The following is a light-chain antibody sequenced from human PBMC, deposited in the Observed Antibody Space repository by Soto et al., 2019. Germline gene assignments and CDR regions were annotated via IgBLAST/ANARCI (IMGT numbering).Light chain of an antibody. Sequence: DIQMTQSPSAMSASVGDRVTITCRASQGIRTYLAWFQQKPGKVPKRLIFSASSVQSAVPSRFSGSGSGTEFTLTISSLQPEDVATYYCLQSNSYPWTFGQGTKVQI. J-gene: IGKJ1*01. CDR2: SAS. CDR3: LQSNSYPWT. V-gene: IGKV1-17*03. CDR1: QGIRTY.